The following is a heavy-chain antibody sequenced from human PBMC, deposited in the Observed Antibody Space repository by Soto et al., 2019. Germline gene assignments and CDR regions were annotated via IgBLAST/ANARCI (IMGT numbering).Heavy chain of an antibody. Sequence: GGSLRLSCSASGFTFSSYAMHWVRQAPGKGLEYVSAISSNGGSTYYADSVKGRFTISRDNSKNTLYLQMSSLRAEDTAVYYCAKVTQLGSSGWYRGFDYWGQGTLVTVSS. V-gene: IGHV3-64*04. CDR1: GFTFSSYA. J-gene: IGHJ4*02. CDR3: AKVTQLGSSGWYRGFDY. CDR2: ISSNGGST. D-gene: IGHD6-19*01.